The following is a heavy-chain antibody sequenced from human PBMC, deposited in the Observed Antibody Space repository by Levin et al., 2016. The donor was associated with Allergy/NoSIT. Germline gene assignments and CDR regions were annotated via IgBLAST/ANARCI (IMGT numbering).Heavy chain of an antibody. CDR3: SEGDYFYYGMGV. V-gene: IGHV3-23*01. CDR1: GVTFSPEA. J-gene: IGHJ6*02. CDR2: IRASGEYT. Sequence: GGSLRLSCVASGVTFSPEAMTWVRQAPGKGLEWVSTIRASGEYTYYAESVKGRFTISRDNSKNTVSLQMTSLRAEDTATYFCSEGDYFYYGMGVWGQGTTVTV.